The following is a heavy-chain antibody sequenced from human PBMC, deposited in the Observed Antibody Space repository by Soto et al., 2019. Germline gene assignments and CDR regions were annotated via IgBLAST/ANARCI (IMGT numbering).Heavy chain of an antibody. D-gene: IGHD6-19*01. CDR3: ARDRGSGWYLTYYYYGMDV. J-gene: IGHJ6*04. Sequence: ASVKVSCKVSGYSFSGYYMHWVRQAPGQGLEWMGWINPNSGGTNYAQKFQGRVTMTRDTSISTAYMELSRLRSDDTAVYYCARDRGSGWYLTYYYYGMDVWGKGTTVTVSS. CDR1: GYSFSGYY. CDR2: INPNSGGT. V-gene: IGHV1-2*02.